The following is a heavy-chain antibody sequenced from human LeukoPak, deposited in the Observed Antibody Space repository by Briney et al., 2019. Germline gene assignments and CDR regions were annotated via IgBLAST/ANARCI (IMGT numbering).Heavy chain of an antibody. CDR1: GFTFSRYA. J-gene: IGHJ4*02. D-gene: IGHD6-13*01. CDR2: ISSSSDYI. CDR3: ARDSRLLIAPAGNLHY. V-gene: IGHV3-21*01. Sequence: GGSLRLSCAASGFTFSRYAMIWVRQAPGMGLEWVSSISSSSDYIYYADSVKGRFTISRDNAGNSLYLQMNSLRVEDTAVYYCARDSRLLIAPAGNLHYWGQGTLVTVSS.